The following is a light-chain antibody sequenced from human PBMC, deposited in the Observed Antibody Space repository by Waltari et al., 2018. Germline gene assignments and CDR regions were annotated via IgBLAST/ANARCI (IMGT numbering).Light chain of an antibody. CDR3: QSTDSSGTSVV. J-gene: IGLJ2*01. CDR1: ALPNQY. V-gene: IGLV3-25*03. Sequence: SYELTQPPSVSVSPGQTARITCSGDALPNQYAYWYQQKPGQDPVVVIYKDSERPSGIPERFSVSTSGTTVTLTISRVQAEDEADYYCQSTDSSGTSVVFGGGTKLTVL. CDR2: KDS.